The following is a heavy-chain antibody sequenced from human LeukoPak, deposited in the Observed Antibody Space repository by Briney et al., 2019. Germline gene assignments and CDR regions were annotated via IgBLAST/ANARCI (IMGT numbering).Heavy chain of an antibody. V-gene: IGHV4-39*07. CDR3: ARRTGDRARTFDY. Sequence: KPSETLSLTCTVSGGSISSSSYYWGWIRQPPGKGLEWIGSIYYSGSTYYNPSLKSRVTISVDTSKNQFSLKLSSVTAADTAVYYCARRTGDRARTFDYWGQGTLVTVSS. J-gene: IGHJ4*02. D-gene: IGHD7-27*01. CDR1: GGSISSSSYY. CDR2: IYYSGST.